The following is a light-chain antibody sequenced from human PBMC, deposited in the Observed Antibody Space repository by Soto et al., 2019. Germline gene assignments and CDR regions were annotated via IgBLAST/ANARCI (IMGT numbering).Light chain of an antibody. CDR1: SSDVGGYNY. J-gene: IGLJ1*01. V-gene: IGLV2-14*01. Sequence: QSVLTQPASVSGSPGQSITISCTGTSSDVGGYNYVSWYQHHPGKAPKLIIYEVSNRPSGVSNRFSGSKSGNTASLTISGLQAEDEAVYYCSSYTSSSPYVFGTGTKVTAL. CDR3: SSYTSSSPYV. CDR2: EVS.